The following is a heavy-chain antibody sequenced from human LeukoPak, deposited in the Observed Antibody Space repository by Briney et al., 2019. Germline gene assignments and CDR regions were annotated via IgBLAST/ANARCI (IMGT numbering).Heavy chain of an antibody. Sequence: ASVKVSCKASGYTLTNYGISWARQAPGQGLEWMGWISTYNGNTNYVQKLQGRVTMTTDTSTSTAYMELRSLRSDDAAVYYCARDIKRSRARWENLGFDPWGQGTLVTVSS. V-gene: IGHV1-18*01. CDR3: ARDIKRSRARWENLGFDP. CDR1: GYTLTNYG. J-gene: IGHJ5*02. CDR2: ISTYNGNT. D-gene: IGHD1-26*01.